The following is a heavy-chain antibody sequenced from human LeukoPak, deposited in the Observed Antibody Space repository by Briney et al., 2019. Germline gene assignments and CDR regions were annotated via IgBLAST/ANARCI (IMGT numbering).Heavy chain of an antibody. CDR3: AKGNGMIVLAYFDY. J-gene: IGHJ4*02. D-gene: IGHD3-22*01. Sequence: GGSLRLSCAASGFTFSSYAMSWVRQAPGKGLEWVSVISGSGGSTYFADSVKGRFTISRDNSKNTLYLQMSSLRAEDTAVCYCAKGNGMIVLAYFDYWGQGTLVTVSS. CDR2: ISGSGGST. V-gene: IGHV3-23*01. CDR1: GFTFSSYA.